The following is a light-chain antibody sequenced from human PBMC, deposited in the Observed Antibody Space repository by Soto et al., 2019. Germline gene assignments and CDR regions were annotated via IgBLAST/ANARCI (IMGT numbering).Light chain of an antibody. CDR2: DDS. J-gene: IGLJ1*01. CDR1: SSDVGGYNY. V-gene: IGLV2-14*01. Sequence: QSALTQPASVSGSPGQSITISCTGTSSDVGGYNYVSWYQQHPGKAPKLMIYDDSNRPSGVSNRFSGAESGYTDSLTIPGLQAEDEAEYYCPSKSGHSPSVFGTGTKVTVL. CDR3: PSKSGHSPSV.